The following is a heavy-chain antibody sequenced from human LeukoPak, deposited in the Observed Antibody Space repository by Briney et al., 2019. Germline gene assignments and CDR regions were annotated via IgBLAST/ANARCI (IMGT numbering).Heavy chain of an antibody. CDR2: MYYSGST. J-gene: IGHJ4*02. D-gene: IGHD1-26*01. CDR1: GDSISSDF. CDR3: VRRTSGSYSDY. Sequence: SETLSLTCTVSGDSISSDFWSWIRQPPGKGLEWIGYMYYSGSTNYNPSLKSRVTMSVDTSKNQFSLKLSSVTAADTAVYYCVRRTSGSYSDYWGQGTLVTVSS. V-gene: IGHV4-59*08.